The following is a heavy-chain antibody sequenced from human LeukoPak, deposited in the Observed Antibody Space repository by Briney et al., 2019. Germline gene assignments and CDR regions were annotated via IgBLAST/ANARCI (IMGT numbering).Heavy chain of an antibody. CDR3: ARDHCSGGSCHGGH. CDR2: IMPFLDVA. J-gene: IGHJ4*02. V-gene: IGHV1-69*04. D-gene: IGHD2-15*01. CDR1: GDTFNDYT. Sequence: SVKVSCKASGDTFNDYTFSWVRQAPGQGLEWMGRIMPFLDVANYAPKFQGRVTLTADKSTSTAYMELSDLKSEDTAVHYCARDHCSGGSCHGGHWGQGTLVTVSS.